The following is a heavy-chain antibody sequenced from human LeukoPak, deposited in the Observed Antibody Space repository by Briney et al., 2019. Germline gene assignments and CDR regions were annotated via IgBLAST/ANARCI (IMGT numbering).Heavy chain of an antibody. D-gene: IGHD5/OR15-5a*01. J-gene: IGHJ4*02. CDR1: GFTFRSYT. CDR3: AKESKGY. Sequence: PGGSLRLSCAASGFTFRSYTMNWVRQAPGKGLEWVSTISGSGANTYYADSVKGRFTISRDNSKNTLYLQMNSLRAEDTAVYYCAKESKGYWGQGTLVTVSS. V-gene: IGHV3-23*01. CDR2: ISGSGANT.